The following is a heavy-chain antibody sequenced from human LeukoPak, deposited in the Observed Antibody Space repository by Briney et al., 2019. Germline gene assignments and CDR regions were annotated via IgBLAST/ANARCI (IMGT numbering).Heavy chain of an antibody. J-gene: IGHJ4*02. CDR3: AKRGQQLVNYFDY. Sequence: GGSLRLSRAASGFTFSSYAMSWVRQAPGKGLEWVSAISGSGGSTYYADSVKGRFTISRDNSKNTLYLQMNSLRAEDTAVYYCAKRGQQLVNYFDYWGQGTLVTVSS. D-gene: IGHD6-13*01. CDR2: ISGSGGST. CDR1: GFTFSSYA. V-gene: IGHV3-23*01.